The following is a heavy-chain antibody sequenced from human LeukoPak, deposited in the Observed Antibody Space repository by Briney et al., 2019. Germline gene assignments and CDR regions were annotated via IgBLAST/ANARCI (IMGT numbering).Heavy chain of an antibody. D-gene: IGHD3-22*01. CDR2: ISYSGRA. CDR3: ARRRLEDDRSSGY. J-gene: IGHJ4*02. CDR1: GDSITEYY. V-gene: IGHV4-59*01. Sequence: PSETLSLTCTVSGDSITEYYWSWIRQPPGKGLEWIGYISYSGRATYNPSVKSRVTISLATSRTQFSLSLTSVTAADTAVYYCARRRLEDDRSSGYWGQGILVSVSS.